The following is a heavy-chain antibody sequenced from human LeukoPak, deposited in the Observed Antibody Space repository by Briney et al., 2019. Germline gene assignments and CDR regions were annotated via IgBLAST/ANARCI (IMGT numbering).Heavy chain of an antibody. D-gene: IGHD3-22*01. V-gene: IGHV3-7*03. CDR3: VRGPSLSSGYTHYFDY. CDR1: GFTFRSYW. J-gene: IGHJ4*02. CDR2: INQDGSAT. Sequence: GGSLRLSCAVSGFTFRSYWMSWVRQAPGKGLEWVAKINQDGSATKHFDSVKGRFTISRDNAKNSLYLQMNSLRAEDTAVYYCVRGPSLSSGYTHYFDYWGQGTLVTVSS.